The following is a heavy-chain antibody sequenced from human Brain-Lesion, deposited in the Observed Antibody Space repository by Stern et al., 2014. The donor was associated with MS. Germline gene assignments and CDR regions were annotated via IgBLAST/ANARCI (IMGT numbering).Heavy chain of an antibody. V-gene: IGHV4-39*01. J-gene: IGHJ5*02. CDR1: GGSVSSTSYA. Sequence: VQLVESGPGLVKPSETLSLTCTVAGGSVSSTSYAWAWIRQPPGKGLEWIGAIYYSGNTYYSPSLQSRLTISLDTSKNQFSLQLRSVTAADTAVYYCAGEEDIRYCSGGSCTGNWLDPWGQGTLVTVSS. D-gene: IGHD2-15*01. CDR3: AGEEDIRYCSGGSCTGNWLDP. CDR2: IYYSGNT.